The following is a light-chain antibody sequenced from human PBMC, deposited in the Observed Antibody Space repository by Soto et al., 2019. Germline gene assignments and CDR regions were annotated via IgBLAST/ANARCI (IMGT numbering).Light chain of an antibody. Sequence: EIVLTQSPGTLSLSPGERATISCRASQSVSSSYLAWYHQKPGQAPSLLIYGASNRATAIPDRFSGSGSETDFTLTVSRLESEDFAVYYCQQYGTTPWTFGQGTKVEIK. CDR3: QQYGTTPWT. CDR2: GAS. J-gene: IGKJ1*01. V-gene: IGKV3-20*01. CDR1: QSVSSSY.